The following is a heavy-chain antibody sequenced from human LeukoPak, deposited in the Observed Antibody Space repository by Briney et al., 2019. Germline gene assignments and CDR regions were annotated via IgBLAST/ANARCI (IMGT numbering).Heavy chain of an antibody. CDR1: GFIFSSYW. V-gene: IGHV3-74*01. D-gene: IGHD5-18*01. CDR3: ARGGYSYGSYYYMDV. CDR2: INSVGSST. J-gene: IGHJ6*03. Sequence: GGSLRLSCAASGFIFSSYWMHWVRQAPGKGLVWVSRINSVGSSTSYADSVKGRFTISRDNAKNTLDLQMNSLRAEDTAVYYCARGGYSYGSYYYMDVWGKGTTVTVSS.